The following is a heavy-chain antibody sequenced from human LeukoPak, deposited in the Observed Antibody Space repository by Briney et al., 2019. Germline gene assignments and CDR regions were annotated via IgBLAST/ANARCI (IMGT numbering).Heavy chain of an antibody. Sequence: GGSLRLSCAPSGFTFSRYWMIWVRQPPGKGLEWVASIKDDGRQKYHLDSVKGRFSVSRDNAKNSVYLQMDSLRAEDTALYYCARDASRGFDTWGQGTLVTVSS. CDR3: ARDASRGFDT. D-gene: IGHD5-24*01. J-gene: IGHJ4*02. V-gene: IGHV3-7*01. CDR1: GFTFSRYW. CDR2: IKDDGRQK.